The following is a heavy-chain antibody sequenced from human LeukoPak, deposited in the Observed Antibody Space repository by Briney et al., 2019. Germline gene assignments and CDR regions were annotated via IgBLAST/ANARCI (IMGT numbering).Heavy chain of an antibody. V-gene: IGHV3-48*03. CDR2: ISSRGSAI. Sequence: GGSLRLPCAASGFTFSRYEMNWVRQAPGKGLEWISYISSRGSAIYYADSVKGRFTISRDNAKNSLSLQMNSLRAEDTAVYYCARPGYSSGWYENYYYYMDVWGKGTTVTVSS. CDR1: GFTFSRYE. CDR3: ARPGYSSGWYENYYYYMDV. J-gene: IGHJ6*03. D-gene: IGHD6-19*01.